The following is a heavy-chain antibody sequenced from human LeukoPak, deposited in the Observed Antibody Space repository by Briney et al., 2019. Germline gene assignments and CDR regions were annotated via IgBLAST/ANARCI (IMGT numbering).Heavy chain of an antibody. D-gene: IGHD3-10*01. CDR3: ARDDYYGSGANLFDP. J-gene: IGHJ5*02. CDR1: GFTFSSDW. V-gene: IGHV3-7*01. CDR2: INQDGSEK. Sequence: GGSLRLSCGASGFTFSSDWMSWVRQAPGKGLEWVANINQDGSEKYYVDSVKGRFTISRDNGKNSLYLQMNSLRAEDTAVYYCARDDYYGSGANLFDPWGQGTLVTVSS.